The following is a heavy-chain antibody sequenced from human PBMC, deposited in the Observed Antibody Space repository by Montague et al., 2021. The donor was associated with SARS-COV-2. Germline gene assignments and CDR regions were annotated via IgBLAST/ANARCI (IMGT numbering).Heavy chain of an antibody. Sequence: TLSLTCTVSGGSISSGSYYWSWVRQPAGKALEWIGRFYTSGSTNYNPSLKSRVTISVDTSKNQFSLKLSSVTAADTAVYYCARLRGAGLNYFDYWGQGPLVTVSS. CDR1: GGSISSGSYY. J-gene: IGHJ4*02. V-gene: IGHV4-61*02. CDR3: ARLRGAGLNYFDY. D-gene: IGHD6-19*01. CDR2: FYTSGST.